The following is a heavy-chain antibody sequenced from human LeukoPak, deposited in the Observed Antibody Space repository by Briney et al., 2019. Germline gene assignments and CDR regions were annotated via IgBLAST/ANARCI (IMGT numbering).Heavy chain of an antibody. V-gene: IGHV3-7*01. CDR1: GFTFSNYW. D-gene: IGHD6-13*01. CDR3: ASGRQLGY. J-gene: IGHJ4*02. CDR2: IKEDGSEK. Sequence: GGSLRLSCAASGFTFSNYWMSWVRRAPGKGLEWVANIKEDGSEKYYVDSVKGRFTISRDNARNSLYLQMNSLRAEDTAVYYCASGRQLGYWGQGTLVTVSS.